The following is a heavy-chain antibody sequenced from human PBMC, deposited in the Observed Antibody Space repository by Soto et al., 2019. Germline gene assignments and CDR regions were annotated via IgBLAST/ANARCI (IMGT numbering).Heavy chain of an antibody. Sequence: SATLSLTCTVSGGSISSGDYYWGWSRQPPGKCLEWIGYIYYSGSTYYNPSLKSRVTISVDTSKNQFSLKLSSVTAADTAVYYCARVFSRXVSSGYYSYYYYYGMDVWGQGTTVTVSS. CDR1: GGSISSGDYY. CDR3: ARVFSRXVSSGYYSYYYYYGMDV. J-gene: IGHJ6*02. V-gene: IGHV4-30-4*01. D-gene: IGHD3-22*01. CDR2: IYYSGST.